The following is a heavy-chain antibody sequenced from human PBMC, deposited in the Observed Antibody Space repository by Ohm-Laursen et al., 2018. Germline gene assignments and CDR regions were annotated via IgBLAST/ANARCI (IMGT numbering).Heavy chain of an antibody. Sequence: SLRLSCSASGFTFDDYALHWVRQAPGKGLEWVSGISWDSGNTGYADSVKGRFTISRDNAGNSLYLQMNSLGAEDTALYYCAKAKGTTVTTAYFQHWGQGTLVTVSS. J-gene: IGHJ1*01. CDR1: GFTFDDYA. CDR2: ISWDSGNT. D-gene: IGHD4-17*01. V-gene: IGHV3-9*01. CDR3: AKAKGTTVTTAYFQH.